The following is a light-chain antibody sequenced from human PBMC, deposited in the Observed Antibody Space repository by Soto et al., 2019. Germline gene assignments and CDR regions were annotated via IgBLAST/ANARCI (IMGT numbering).Light chain of an antibody. J-gene: IGKJ1*01. CDR1: QSINSN. CDR2: GAF. V-gene: IGKV3-15*01. CDR3: QQYNDWPLT. Sequence: EIVMTQSPGTLSVSTRERATLSCRASQSINSNLAWYQQKPGQAPSLLIYGAFTRATGIPARFSGTGSGTEFTLTISSLQSEDLALYYCQQYNDWPLTFGHGTNVDIK.